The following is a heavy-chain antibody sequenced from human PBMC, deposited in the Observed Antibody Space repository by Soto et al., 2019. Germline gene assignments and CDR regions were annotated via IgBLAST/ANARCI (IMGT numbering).Heavy chain of an antibody. CDR1: GLTFSSYN. J-gene: IGHJ5*02. V-gene: IGHV3-21*01. Sequence: PGGSLRLSVAASGLTFSSYNRNWVRQAQGKGLEWVSSISTSSRYIYYADSVKGRFTISRDNAKKSLYLQMNSLRAEDTAMYYCALRATGATNDWFDPWGQGTLVTVSS. CDR2: ISTSSRYI. CDR3: ALRATGATNDWFDP.